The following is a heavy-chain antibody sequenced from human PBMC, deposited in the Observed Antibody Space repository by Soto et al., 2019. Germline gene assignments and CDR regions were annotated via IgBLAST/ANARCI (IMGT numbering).Heavy chain of an antibody. CDR3: ARGYSQWFWYFDL. J-gene: IGHJ2*01. Sequence: QVQLVESGGGVVQPGRSLRLSCAASGFTFSSYGMQWVRQAPDKGLEWVAVIRYDGSNKYYADSVKGRFTISRDNSKNTLYLQMNSLRAEDTAVYYCARGYSQWFWYFDLWGRGTLVTVSS. D-gene: IGHD3-22*01. V-gene: IGHV3-33*01. CDR2: IRYDGSNK. CDR1: GFTFSSYG.